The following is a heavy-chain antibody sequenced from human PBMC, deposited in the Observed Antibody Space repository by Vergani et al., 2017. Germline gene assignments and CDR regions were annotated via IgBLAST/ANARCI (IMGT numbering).Heavy chain of an antibody. CDR1: GFTFSSYG. J-gene: IGHJ4*02. CDR2: IWYDGSNK. D-gene: IGHD6-6*01. V-gene: IGHV3-33*01. CDR3: SRDAYSSSSGVFDY. Sequence: QVQLVESGGGVVQPGRSLRLSCAASGFTFSSYGMHWVRQAPGKGLEWVAVIWYDGSNKYYADSVKGRFTISRDNSKNTLYLQMNSLRAEDTAVYYCSRDAYSSSSGVFDYGGQGTLVTVSS.